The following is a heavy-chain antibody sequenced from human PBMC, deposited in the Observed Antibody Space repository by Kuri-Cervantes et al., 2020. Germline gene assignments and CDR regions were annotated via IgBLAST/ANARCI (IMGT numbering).Heavy chain of an antibody. CDR3: ARVGRLGQARGGSWFDP. CDR1: GYTFTSYG. Sequence: ASVKVSCKASGYTFTSYGISWVRQAPGQGLEWMGWINPNSGGTNYAQKFQGRVTMTRDTSIGTAYMELSRLRSDDTAVYYCARVGRLGQARGGSWFDPWGQGTLVTVSS. D-gene: IGHD3-10*01. CDR2: INPNSGGT. J-gene: IGHJ5*02. V-gene: IGHV1-2*02.